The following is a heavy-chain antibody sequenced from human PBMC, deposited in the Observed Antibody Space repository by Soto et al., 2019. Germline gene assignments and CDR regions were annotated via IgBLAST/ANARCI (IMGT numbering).Heavy chain of an antibody. J-gene: IGHJ4*02. CDR2: IYHSGST. Sequence: PSETLSLTCAVSGGFISSSNWWSWVRQPPGKGLEWIGEIYHSGSTNYNPSLKSRVTISVDKSKNQFSLKLSSVTAADTAVYYCARRLTDIAVAVDFDYWGQGTLVTVSS. CDR3: ARRLTDIAVAVDFDY. V-gene: IGHV4-4*02. D-gene: IGHD6-19*01. CDR1: GGFISSSNW.